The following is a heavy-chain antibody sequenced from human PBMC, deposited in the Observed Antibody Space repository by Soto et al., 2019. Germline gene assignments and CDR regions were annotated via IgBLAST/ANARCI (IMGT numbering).Heavy chain of an antibody. CDR2: IHHSAGT. J-gene: IGHJ4*02. CDR1: GVSISRGDW. Sequence: QVLLHESGPGLVKPSGTLSLTCTVSGVSISRGDWWSWVRQAPGKELQWIGEIHHSAGTSSHPSLRSRVSLSVDTSKNQFSLNLTSVAAADTGVYYCARLVYDTRLNYLYLDSWGQGLLVTLSS. V-gene: IGHV4-4*02. D-gene: IGHD3-22*01. CDR3: ARLVYDTRLNYLYLDS.